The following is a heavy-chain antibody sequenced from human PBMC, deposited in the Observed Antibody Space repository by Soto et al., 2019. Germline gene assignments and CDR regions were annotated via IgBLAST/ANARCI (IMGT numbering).Heavy chain of an antibody. J-gene: IGHJ6*02. CDR2: IWYDGSNK. Sequence: QVQLVESGGGVVQPGRSLRLSCAASGFTFSSYGMHWVRQAPGKGLEWVAVIWYDGSNKYYADSVKGRFTISRDNSKNTLYLQMNSLRAEDTAVYYCARDGMFKGDYEVSYGMDVWGQGTTVTVSS. V-gene: IGHV3-33*01. CDR1: GFTFSSYG. CDR3: ARDGMFKGDYEVSYGMDV. D-gene: IGHD4-17*01.